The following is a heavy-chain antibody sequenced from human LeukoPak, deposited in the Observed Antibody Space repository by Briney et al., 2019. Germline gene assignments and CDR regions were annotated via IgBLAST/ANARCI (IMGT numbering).Heavy chain of an antibody. Sequence: GGSLGLSCSASGFTFSSYTIHWVRQAPGKGLEYVSAISSNGGSTYYADSVKGRFTISRDNSKNTLYLQMSSLRAEDTAVYYCAREGGSYSPFGYGMDVWGQGTTVTVSS. J-gene: IGHJ6*02. CDR1: GFTFSSYT. CDR2: ISSNGGST. D-gene: IGHD1-26*01. CDR3: AREGGSYSPFGYGMDV. V-gene: IGHV3-64D*06.